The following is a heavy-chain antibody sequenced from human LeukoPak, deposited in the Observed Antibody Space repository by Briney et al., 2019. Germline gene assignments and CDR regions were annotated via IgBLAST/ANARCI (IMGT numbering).Heavy chain of an antibody. CDR1: GSSISTNNHY. CDR3: ARWRHGYNSVDAFDI. J-gene: IGHJ3*02. V-gene: IGHV4-39*01. D-gene: IGHD5-24*01. CDR2: IYYSGST. Sequence: RASETLSLTCTVSGSSISTNNHYWGWIRQPPGKGLEWIGNIYYSGSTDYNPSLKSRVTISVDTSENHFSLKVTSVTAADTAVYYCARWRHGYNSVDAFDIWGQGVMVTVSS.